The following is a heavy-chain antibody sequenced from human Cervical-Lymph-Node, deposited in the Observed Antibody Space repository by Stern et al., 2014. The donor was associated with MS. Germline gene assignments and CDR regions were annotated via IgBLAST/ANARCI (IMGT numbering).Heavy chain of an antibody. CDR2: INPNRGGT. Sequence: VQLEESGAEVKKPGASVKVSCKASGYIFNGYYMHWVRQAPGQGLEWMGWINPNRGGTKYAQKFQGRVTMTRDTSISTAYMELSRLRSDDTAVYYCARAPSFPDEAFDIWGQGTMVTVSS. CDR1: GYIFNGYY. J-gene: IGHJ3*02. V-gene: IGHV1-2*02. D-gene: IGHD6-6*01. CDR3: ARAPSFPDEAFDI.